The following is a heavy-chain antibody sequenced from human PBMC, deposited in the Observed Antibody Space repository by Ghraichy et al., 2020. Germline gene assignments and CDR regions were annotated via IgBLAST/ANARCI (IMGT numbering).Heavy chain of an antibody. V-gene: IGHV4-34*01. CDR2: INHSGST. CDR1: GGSFSGYY. J-gene: IGHJ6*02. CDR3: NYYYGMDV. Sequence: SETLSLTCAVYGGSFSGYYWSWIRQPPGKGLEWIGEINHSGSTNYNPSLKSRVTILVDTSKNQFSLKLSSVTAADTAVYYCNYYYGMDVWGQGTTVTVSS.